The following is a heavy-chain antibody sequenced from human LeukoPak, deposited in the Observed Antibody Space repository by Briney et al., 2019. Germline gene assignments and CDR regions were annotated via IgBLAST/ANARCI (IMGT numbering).Heavy chain of an antibody. V-gene: IGHV3-30-3*01. J-gene: IGHJ4*02. D-gene: IGHD6-13*01. CDR3: ARASQGIAAAGLFEY. CDR1: GFTFSSYA. Sequence: GRSLRLSCAASGFTFSSYAMHWVRQAPGKGLEWVAVISYDGSNKYYADSVKGRFTISRDNSKNTLYLQMNSLRAEDTAVYYCARASQGIAAAGLFEYWGQGTLVTVSS. CDR2: ISYDGSNK.